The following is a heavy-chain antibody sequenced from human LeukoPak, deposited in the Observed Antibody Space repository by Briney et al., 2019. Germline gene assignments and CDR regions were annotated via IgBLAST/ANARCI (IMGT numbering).Heavy chain of an antibody. J-gene: IGHJ4*02. CDR2: MYSGGIP. CDR3: AREGTGYHFDS. CDR1: GFRISSSY. D-gene: IGHD3/OR15-3a*01. V-gene: IGHV3-53*01. Sequence: GGSLRLSCAASGFRISSSYMIWVRQDPGKGLEWVSAMYSGGIPYYADSVKGRFTISRDNSKNTLYLQMNNLRAEDTAVYYCAREGTGYHFDSWGQGTLVTVSS.